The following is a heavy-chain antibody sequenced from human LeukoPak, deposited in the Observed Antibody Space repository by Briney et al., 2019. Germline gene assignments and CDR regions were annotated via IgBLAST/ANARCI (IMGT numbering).Heavy chain of an antibody. J-gene: IGHJ5*02. V-gene: IGHV3-33*06. Sequence: PGGTLRLSCAASGFTFSSYGMHWVRQAPGKGLEWVAVIWYDGSNKNYADSVKGRFTISRKNSKNTVYPQMNSLRAEDTAVYYCAKDVWFDPWGQGTLVTVSS. CDR1: GFTFSSYG. CDR2: IWYDGSNK. CDR3: AKDVWFDP.